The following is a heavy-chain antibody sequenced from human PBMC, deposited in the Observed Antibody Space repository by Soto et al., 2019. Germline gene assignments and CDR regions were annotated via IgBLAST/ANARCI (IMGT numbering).Heavy chain of an antibody. CDR2: ISYDGGNK. CDR3: VKAVGYCSSSSCRDYYHYYGMDV. CDR1: GFTFNNYG. D-gene: IGHD2-2*01. J-gene: IGHJ6*02. V-gene: IGHV3-30*18. Sequence: GGSLRLSCAASGFTFNNYGMHWVRQSPGKGLEWVAVISYDGGNKYHADSMKGRFTISRDNPKNTLYLQMNSLRAEDTAVYYCVKAVGYCSSSSCRDYYHYYGMDVWGQGTTVTVSS.